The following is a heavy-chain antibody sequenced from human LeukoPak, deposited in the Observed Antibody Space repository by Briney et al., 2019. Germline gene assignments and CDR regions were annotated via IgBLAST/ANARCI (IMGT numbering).Heavy chain of an antibody. CDR1: GFTVSSNY. D-gene: IGHD6-19*01. J-gene: IGHJ4*02. CDR3: AKVQWLVRPYYFDY. V-gene: IGHV3-66*01. Sequence: GGSLRLSCAASGFTVSSNYMSWVRQAPGKGLEWVSVIYSGGSTYYADSVKGRFTISRDNSKNTLYLQMNSLRAEDTAVYYCAKVQWLVRPYYFDYWGQGTLVTVSS. CDR2: IYSGGST.